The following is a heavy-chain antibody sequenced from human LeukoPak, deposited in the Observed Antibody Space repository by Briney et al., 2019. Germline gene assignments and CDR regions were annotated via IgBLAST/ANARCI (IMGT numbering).Heavy chain of an antibody. D-gene: IGHD2-15*01. J-gene: IGHJ4*02. CDR3: ARVVGGGADY. V-gene: IGHV4-59*11. CDR2: VTNSGTT. Sequence: PSETLSLTCNVSGESISSHYWSWTRQSPGKGLEWIGYVTNSGTTKFNPSLKSRVTISRDTSKNQISLRLSSVTAADTAVYYCARVVGGGADYWGQGTLVTVSS. CDR1: GESISSHY.